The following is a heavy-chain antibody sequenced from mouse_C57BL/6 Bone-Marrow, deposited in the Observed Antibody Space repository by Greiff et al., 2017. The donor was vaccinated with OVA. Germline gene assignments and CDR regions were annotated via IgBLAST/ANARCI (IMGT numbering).Heavy chain of an antibody. CDR3: TREGRFDYYAMDY. V-gene: IGHV5-9-1*02. Sequence: EVKLVESGEGLVKPGGSLKLSCEASGFTFTSYAMSWVRQTPEKRLEWVAYISSGGDYIYYAATVKGRFTISRDNASNTLYLQMSSLKSEDTAMYYCTREGRFDYYAMDYWGQGTSVTVSS. J-gene: IGHJ4*01. CDR2: ISSGGDYI. CDR1: GFTFTSYA.